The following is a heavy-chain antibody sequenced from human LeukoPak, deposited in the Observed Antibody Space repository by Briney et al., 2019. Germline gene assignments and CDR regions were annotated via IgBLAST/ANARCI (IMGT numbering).Heavy chain of an antibody. CDR1: GDSVSSNSAA. J-gene: IGHJ4*02. D-gene: IGHD2-2*01. CDR2: TFYRSKWYN. CDR3: ARTAPYCSSTTSCYDY. V-gene: IGHV6-1*01. Sequence: SQTLSLTCAISGDSVSSNSAAWTWIRQSPSRGLEWLGRTFYRSKWYNDYAVSVKSRITVNPDTSKNQFSLQLKSVTPEDTAVYYCARTAPYCSSTTSCYDYWGQGTLVTVSS.